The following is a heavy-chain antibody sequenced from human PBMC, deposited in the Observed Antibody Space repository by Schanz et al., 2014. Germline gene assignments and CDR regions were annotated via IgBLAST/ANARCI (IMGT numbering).Heavy chain of an antibody. CDR3: ARDYYDSSGYYYCDY. J-gene: IGHJ4*02. V-gene: IGHV1-69*04. CDR2: IIPILGIA. CDR1: GYTFSNDD. D-gene: IGHD3-22*01. Sequence: QVQLVQSGAEVKKPGSSVKVSCTASGYTFSNDDINWVRQAPGQGLEWMGRIIPILGIATYAQKFQGRLTITADKSTSTAYMELSSLRSEDTAMYYCARDYYDSSGYYYCDYWGQGTLVTVSS.